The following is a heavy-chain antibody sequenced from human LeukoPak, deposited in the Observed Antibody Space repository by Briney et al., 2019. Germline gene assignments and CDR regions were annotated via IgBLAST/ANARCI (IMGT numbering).Heavy chain of an antibody. D-gene: IGHD2-2*01. J-gene: IGHJ6*02. V-gene: IGHV3-23*01. CDR3: AKDFGGRACSSTSCYVSDYYYGMDV. CDR1: GFTFSSYA. Sequence: PGGSLRLSCAASGFTFSSYAMSWVRQAPGKGLEWVSAISGSVGSTYYADSVKGRFTISRDSSKNTLYVQMNSLRAEDTAVYYCAKDFGGRACSSTSCYVSDYYYGMDVWGQGTTVTVSS. CDR2: ISGSVGST.